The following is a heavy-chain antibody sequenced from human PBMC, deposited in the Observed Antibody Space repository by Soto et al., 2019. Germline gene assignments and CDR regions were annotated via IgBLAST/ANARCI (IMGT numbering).Heavy chain of an antibody. CDR3: ARGGHVVVVTAAFDY. J-gene: IGHJ4*02. CDR2: VNPSGGHT. Sequence: QVQLMQSGAEVKKPGASVKVSCKASGDTFTNYYIHWVRQAPGQGLECMGTVNPSGGHTTYSQNLLGRVTIPRDTSTSTLSMELTSLTSYDTAVYYCARGGHVVVVTAAFDYWGQGTLVTVSS. V-gene: IGHV1-46*04. D-gene: IGHD2-21*02. CDR1: GDTFTNYY.